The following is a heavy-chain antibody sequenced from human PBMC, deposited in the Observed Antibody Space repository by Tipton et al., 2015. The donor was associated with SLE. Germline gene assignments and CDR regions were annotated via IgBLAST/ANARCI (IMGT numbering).Heavy chain of an antibody. D-gene: IGHD5-12*01. Sequence: TLSLTCTVSGGSISSYYWNWIRQAAGKGLEWIGRISTSGSTKYNPSFKSRVTLSLDTSKNQFSLKLTSVTAADTAVYYCAREAYSDDWYFDLWGRGTLVTVSS. CDR3: AREAYSDDWYFDL. CDR1: GGSISSYY. CDR2: ISTSGST. J-gene: IGHJ2*01. V-gene: IGHV4-4*07.